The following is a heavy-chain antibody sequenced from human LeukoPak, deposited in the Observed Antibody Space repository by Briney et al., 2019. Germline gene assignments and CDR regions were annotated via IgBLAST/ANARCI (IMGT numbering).Heavy chain of an antibody. CDR3: AKDRVGSGWHFDL. CDR1: GFTFSSYA. J-gene: IGHJ2*01. Sequence: QPGGSLRLSCAASGFTFSSYAMSWVRQAPGKGLEWVSAISGSGGSTYYADSVKGWFTISRDNSKNTLYLQMNSLRAEDTAVYYCAKDRVGSGWHFDLWGRGTLVTVSS. D-gene: IGHD6-19*01. CDR2: ISGSGGST. V-gene: IGHV3-23*01.